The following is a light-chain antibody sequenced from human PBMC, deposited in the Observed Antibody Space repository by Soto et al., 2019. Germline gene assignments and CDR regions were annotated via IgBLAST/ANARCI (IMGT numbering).Light chain of an antibody. Sequence: DVQMTQSPSSLSASVGDRVTITCRASQDINIYLAWYQQKPGNAPKSLIYGASSLQTGVPSRFSGSESGTDFTLTISNLQPEDSATYYCQQYNIYPLTFGGGTKVEIK. V-gene: IGKV1D-16*01. J-gene: IGKJ4*01. CDR1: QDINIY. CDR3: QQYNIYPLT. CDR2: GAS.